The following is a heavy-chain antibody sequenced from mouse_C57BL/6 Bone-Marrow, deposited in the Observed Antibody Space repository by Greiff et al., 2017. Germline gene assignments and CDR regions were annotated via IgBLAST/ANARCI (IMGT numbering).Heavy chain of an antibody. CDR3: ATKGAQAKKYYFDY. Sequence: QVQLQQPGAELVRPGTSVQLSCKASGYTFTSYWMHWVKQRPGQGLEWIGVIDPSDSYTNYNQKFKGKATLTVDTSSSTAYMQLSSMTSEDSAVYYCATKGAQAKKYYFDYWGQGTTLTVSS. CDR2: IDPSDSYT. V-gene: IGHV1-59*01. D-gene: IGHD3-2*02. CDR1: GYTFTSYW. J-gene: IGHJ2*01.